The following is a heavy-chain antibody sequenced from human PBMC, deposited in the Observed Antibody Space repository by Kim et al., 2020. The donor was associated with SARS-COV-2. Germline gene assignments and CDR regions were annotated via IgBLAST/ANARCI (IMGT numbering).Heavy chain of an antibody. CDR2: TNHRGTT. V-gene: IGHV4-34*01. J-gene: IGHJ5*02. Sequence: SETLSLTCAVYGENFRAYYWSWIRQPPGKGLEWIGETNHRGTTNYSPSLKSRVIISADTSKSQFSLKVNSVTAADTAVYYCARGRYFDWLLGTTADNYFDPWGQGTLVTVSS. CDR3: ARGRYFDWLLGTTADNYFDP. D-gene: IGHD3-9*01. CDR1: GENFRAYY.